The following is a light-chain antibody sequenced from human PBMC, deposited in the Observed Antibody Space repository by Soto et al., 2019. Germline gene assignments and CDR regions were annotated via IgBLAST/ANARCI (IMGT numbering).Light chain of an antibody. Sequence: DIVMTQSPAALSVSPGERATLSCRASQSVGSSVAWYQQKPGQAPRFLMYGASTRAAGVPARFRGSGSGTEFSLTISSLQSEDFAVYYCQHYNTWPPGTFGQGTKLEIK. CDR2: GAS. V-gene: IGKV3-15*01. J-gene: IGKJ2*02. CDR1: QSVGSS. CDR3: QHYNTWPPGT.